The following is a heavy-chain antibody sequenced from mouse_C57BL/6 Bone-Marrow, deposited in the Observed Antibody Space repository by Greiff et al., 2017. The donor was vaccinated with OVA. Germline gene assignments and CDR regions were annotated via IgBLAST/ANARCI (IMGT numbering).Heavy chain of an antibody. Sequence: QVHVKQSGPELVKPGASVKLSCKASGYTFTSYDINWVKQRPGQGLEWIGWIYPRDGSTKYNEKFKGKATLTVDTSSSTAYMELHSLTSEDSAVYFCAIKGGLLLRSYWYFDVWGTGTTVTVSS. CDR1: GYTFTSYD. V-gene: IGHV1-85*01. CDR2: IYPRDGST. D-gene: IGHD1-1*01. J-gene: IGHJ1*03. CDR3: AIKGGLLLRSYWYFDV.